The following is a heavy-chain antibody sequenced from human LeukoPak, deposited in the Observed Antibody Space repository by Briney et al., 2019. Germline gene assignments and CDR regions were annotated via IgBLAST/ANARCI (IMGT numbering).Heavy chain of an antibody. CDR2: INPNSGGT. Sequence: ASVSVSYTASGYTYTCYYMLWVRQAPGQGLEWMGWINPNSGGTNYAQKFQGRVTMTRDTSISTAYMELSRLRSDDTAVYYCASGGSSSWYVDYWGQGPLVTVSS. V-gene: IGHV1-2*02. D-gene: IGHD6-13*01. CDR1: GYTYTCYY. J-gene: IGHJ4*02. CDR3: ASGGSSSWYVDY.